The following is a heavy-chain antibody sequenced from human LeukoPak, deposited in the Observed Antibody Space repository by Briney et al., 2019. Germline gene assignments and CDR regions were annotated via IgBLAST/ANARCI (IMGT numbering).Heavy chain of an antibody. Sequence: PGGSLRLSCAASGFTFSSYGMHWVRQAPGKGPEWVALIWYDGSSKHYADSVRGRFTISRDNSKNTLYLQMNSLRAEDTAVYYCARDFELSHWGQGTLVTVSS. J-gene: IGHJ4*02. V-gene: IGHV3-33*01. CDR3: ARDFELSH. CDR1: GFTFSSYG. CDR2: IWYDGSSK. D-gene: IGHD3-16*02.